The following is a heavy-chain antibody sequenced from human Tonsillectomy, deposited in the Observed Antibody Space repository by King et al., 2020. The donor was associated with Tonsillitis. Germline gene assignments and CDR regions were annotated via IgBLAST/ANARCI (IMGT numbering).Heavy chain of an antibody. D-gene: IGHD3/OR15-3a*01. J-gene: IGHJ4*02. CDR1: GFTFDDYG. Sequence: QLVQSGGGVVRPGGSLRLSCAASGFTFDDYGMSWVRQAPGKGLEWVSSINWNGGSTGYADSVKGRFTISRDNAKNSLYLQMNSLRVEDTALYFCARVNFPFPIWTGLGFDYWGQGTLVTVSS. CDR3: ARVNFPFPIWTGLGFDY. V-gene: IGHV3-20*04. CDR2: INWNGGST.